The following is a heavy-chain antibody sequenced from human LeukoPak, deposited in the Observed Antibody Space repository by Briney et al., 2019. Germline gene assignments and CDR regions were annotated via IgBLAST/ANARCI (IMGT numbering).Heavy chain of an antibody. Sequence: PSETLSLTCAVSGYPISSGYYWGWIRQPPGKGLEWIGSIYHSGSTYYNPSLKSRVTISVDTSKNQFSLKLSSVTAADTAVYYCASSYYGSGVNWFDPWGQGTLVTVSS. J-gene: IGHJ5*02. V-gene: IGHV4-38-2*01. D-gene: IGHD3-10*01. CDR2: IYHSGST. CDR1: GYPISSGYY. CDR3: ASSYYGSGVNWFDP.